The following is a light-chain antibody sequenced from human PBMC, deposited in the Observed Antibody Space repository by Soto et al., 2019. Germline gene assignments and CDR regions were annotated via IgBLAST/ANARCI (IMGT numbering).Light chain of an antibody. CDR1: QYISTS. CDR2: DAS. Sequence: DIQMTQSPSSLSASVGDRVTITCRASQYISTSLNWYQQKPGNAPNLLIYDASSLESGVPSRFSGSGSATEFTLTISSLQPDDFATYYCQQYNNYWTFGQGTKVDNK. J-gene: IGKJ1*01. CDR3: QQYNNYWT. V-gene: IGKV1-5*01.